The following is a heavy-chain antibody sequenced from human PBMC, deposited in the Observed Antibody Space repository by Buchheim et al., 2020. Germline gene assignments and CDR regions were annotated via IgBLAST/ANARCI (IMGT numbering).Heavy chain of an antibody. CDR2: INSDGSST. D-gene: IGHD3-10*01. J-gene: IGHJ6*02. CDR3: ASPGTLLWFGEANYYYGMDV. CDR1: GFTFSSYW. Sequence: EVQLVESGGGLVQPGGSLRLSCAASGFTFSSYWKHWVRQAPGKGLVWVSRINSDGSSTSYADSVKGRFTISRDNAKNTLYLQMNSLRAEDTAVYYCASPGTLLWFGEANYYYGMDVWGQGTT. V-gene: IGHV3-74*01.